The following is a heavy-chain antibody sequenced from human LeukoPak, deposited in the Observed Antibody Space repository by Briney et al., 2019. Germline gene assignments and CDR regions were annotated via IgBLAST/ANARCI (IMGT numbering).Heavy chain of an antibody. V-gene: IGHV1-69*05. CDR1: GGTFSSYA. J-gene: IGHJ3*02. D-gene: IGHD1-26*01. CDR2: IIPIFGTA. Sequence: SVKVSCKASGGTFSSYAISWVLQAPGQGLEWMGGIIPIFGTAKYAQKFQGRVTITTDEYTSTAYMEMSSLRSEDTAVYYCARDRELLGRTAFDIWGQGTMVTVSS. CDR3: ARDRELLGRTAFDI.